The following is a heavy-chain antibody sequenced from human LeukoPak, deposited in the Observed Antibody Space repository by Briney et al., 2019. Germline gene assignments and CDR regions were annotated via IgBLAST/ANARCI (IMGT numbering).Heavy chain of an antibody. CDR3: ARVPFNYYYYMDV. CDR1: GGSISSGGYS. V-gene: IGHV4-30-4*07. Sequence: SQTLSLTCAVSGGSISSGGYSWNWIRQPPGKGLEWIGYIYYSGSTYYNPSLKSRVTISVDTSKNQFSLKLSSVTAADTAVYYCARVPFNYYYYMDVWGKGTTVTVSS. J-gene: IGHJ6*03. CDR2: IYYSGST.